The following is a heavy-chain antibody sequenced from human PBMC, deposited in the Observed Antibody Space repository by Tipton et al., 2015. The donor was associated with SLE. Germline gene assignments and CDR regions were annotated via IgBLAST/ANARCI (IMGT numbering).Heavy chain of an antibody. J-gene: IGHJ4*02. V-gene: IGHV4-31*03. D-gene: IGHD4-17*01. CDR3: AREGEVTTSPYYFDY. CDR1: GGSISSGGYY. CDR2: IYYSGST. Sequence: TLSLTCTVSGGSISSGGYYWSWSRQHPGKGLEWIGYIYYSGSTYYNPSLKSRVTISVDTSKNQFSLKLSSVTAADTAVYYCAREGEVTTSPYYFDYWGQGTLVTVSS.